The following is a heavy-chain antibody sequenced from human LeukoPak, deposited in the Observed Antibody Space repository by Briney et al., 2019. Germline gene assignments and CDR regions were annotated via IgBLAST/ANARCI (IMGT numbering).Heavy chain of an antibody. CDR3: ARSNYYDSSGYAPLFDY. D-gene: IGHD3-22*01. Sequence: SGGSLRLSCAASGFTFSDYYMSWIRQAPGKGLEWVSYISSSSSYTNHADSVKGRFTISRDNAKNSLYLQMNSLRAEDTAVYYCARSNYYDSSGYAPLFDYWGQGTLVTVSA. J-gene: IGHJ4*02. CDR2: ISSSSSYT. V-gene: IGHV3-11*06. CDR1: GFTFSDYY.